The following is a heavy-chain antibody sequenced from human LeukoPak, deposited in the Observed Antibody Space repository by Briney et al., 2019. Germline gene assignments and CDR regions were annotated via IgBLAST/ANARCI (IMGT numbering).Heavy chain of an antibody. CDR1: GFTFDDYA. V-gene: IGHV3-9*01. CDR3: AREIVSTGSTNYYYMDV. Sequence: GGSLRLSCAASGFTFDDYAMHWVRQAPGKGLEWVSGISWNSGSIGYADSVKGRFTISRDNAKNSLYLQMNSPRAEDTAVYYCAREIVSTGSTNYYYMDVWGKGTTVTVSS. J-gene: IGHJ6*03. CDR2: ISWNSGSI. D-gene: IGHD2-2*01.